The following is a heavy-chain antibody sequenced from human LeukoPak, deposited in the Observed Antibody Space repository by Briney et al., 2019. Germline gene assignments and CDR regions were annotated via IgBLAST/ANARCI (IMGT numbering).Heavy chain of an antibody. CDR1: GFTFSSYA. CDR3: AKDSQRRYDDLLTSLTLFDY. D-gene: IGHD3-9*01. V-gene: IGHV3-23*01. Sequence: HPGGSLRLSCAASGFTFSSYAMSWVRQAPGKGLEWVSAISGSGGSTYHADSVKGRFTISRDNSKNTLYLQMNGLRAEDTAVYYCAKDSQRRYDDLLTSLTLFDYWGQGILVTVSS. J-gene: IGHJ4*02. CDR2: ISGSGGST.